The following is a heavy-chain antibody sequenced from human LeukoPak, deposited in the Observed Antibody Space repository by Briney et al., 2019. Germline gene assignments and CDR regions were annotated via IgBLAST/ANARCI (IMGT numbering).Heavy chain of an antibody. Sequence: PGGSLRLSCAASGFTFSSYGMHWVRQAPGKGLEWVAVIWYDGSNKYYADSVKGRFTISRDNSKNTLYLQMNSLRAEDTAVYYCARELMRVIAAAENYYYYYGMDVWGQGTTVTVSS. V-gene: IGHV3-33*01. CDR2: IWYDGSNK. J-gene: IGHJ6*02. CDR1: GFTFSSYG. CDR3: ARELMRVIAAAENYYYYYGMDV. D-gene: IGHD6-13*01.